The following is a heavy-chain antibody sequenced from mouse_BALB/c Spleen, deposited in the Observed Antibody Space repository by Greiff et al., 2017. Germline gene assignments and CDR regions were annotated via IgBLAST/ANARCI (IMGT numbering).Heavy chain of an antibody. CDR1: GYTFTSYD. CDR3: ARGGAYYRYNY. D-gene: IGHD2-14*01. V-gene: IGHV1-85*01. CDR2: IFPGDGST. Sequence: QVQLQQSGAELVKPGASVKLSCKASGYTFTSYDINWVRQRPEQGLEWIGWIFPGDGSTKYNEKFKDKATLTADKSSSTAYMQLSSLTSEDSAVYYCARGGAYYRYNYWGQGTTLTVSS. J-gene: IGHJ2*01.